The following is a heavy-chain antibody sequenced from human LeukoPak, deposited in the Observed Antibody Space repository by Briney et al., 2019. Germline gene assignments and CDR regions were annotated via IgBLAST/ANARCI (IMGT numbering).Heavy chain of an antibody. Sequence: PGGSLRLSCTASGFIFSSFGMSWVRQAPGKGLEWVSAISGSGARTYYAASVKGRFSISRDNSKNALYLQMSSLRAEDTAVYYCAKSHHVTAIDYWGQGTLVTVSS. J-gene: IGHJ4*02. D-gene: IGHD2-21*02. CDR3: AKSHHVTAIDY. CDR2: ISGSGART. CDR1: GFIFSSFG. V-gene: IGHV3-23*01.